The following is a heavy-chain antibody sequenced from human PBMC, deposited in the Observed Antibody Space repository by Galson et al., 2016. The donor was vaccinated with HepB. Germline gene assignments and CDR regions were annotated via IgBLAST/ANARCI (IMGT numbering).Heavy chain of an antibody. CDR1: GAFVSSSSYY. D-gene: IGHD4-17*01. CDR3: VKTADYGDLDYFDS. Sequence: ETLSLTCTVSGAFVSSSSYYWGWIRQPPGKGLEWIGSIHYTGTTFYNASLKSRVVMSVDTSMNQFSLRPSTVTAADTSLYYCVKTADYGDLDYFDSWGQGRQVTVSS. V-gene: IGHV4-39*01. CDR2: IHYTGTT. J-gene: IGHJ4*02.